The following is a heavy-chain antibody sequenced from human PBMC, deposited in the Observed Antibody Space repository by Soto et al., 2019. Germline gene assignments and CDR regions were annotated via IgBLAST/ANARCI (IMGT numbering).Heavy chain of an antibody. CDR1: GFTFSSYA. V-gene: IGHV3-23*01. CDR3: AKSDGYQLPNPFDP. Sequence: PGGSLRLSCAASGFTFSSYAMSWVRQAPGKGLEWVSTISGSGGSTYYADSVKGRFTISRDNSKNTLYLQMSSLRAEDTAIYYCAKSDGYQLPNPFDPWGQGTLVTVSS. CDR2: ISGSGGST. J-gene: IGHJ5*02. D-gene: IGHD2-2*01.